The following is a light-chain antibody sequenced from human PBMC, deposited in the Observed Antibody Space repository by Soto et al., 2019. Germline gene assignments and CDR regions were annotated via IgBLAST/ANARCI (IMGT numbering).Light chain of an antibody. CDR3: SSYTSSSTPFV. J-gene: IGLJ1*01. V-gene: IGLV2-14*01. Sequence: QSALTQPRSVSGSPGQSVTISCSGTSSDLGGYNYVSWYQQHPGKAPKLMIYEVSNRPSGVSNRFSGSKSGNTASLTISGLQAEDEADYYCSSYTSSSTPFVFGTGTKLTVL. CDR1: SSDLGGYNY. CDR2: EVS.